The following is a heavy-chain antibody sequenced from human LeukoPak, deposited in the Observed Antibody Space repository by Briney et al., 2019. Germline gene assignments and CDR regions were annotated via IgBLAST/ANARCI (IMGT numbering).Heavy chain of an antibody. CDR2: INPNSGGT. Sequence: ASVTVSCKASGYTFTGYYMHWVRQAPGQGLEWMGWINPNSGGTNYAQKFQGRVTMTRDTSISTAYMELSRLRSDDTAVYYCARVVQPKDAFDIWGQGTMVTVSS. D-gene: IGHD2-2*01. J-gene: IGHJ3*02. CDR3: ARVVQPKDAFDI. V-gene: IGHV1-2*02. CDR1: GYTFTGYY.